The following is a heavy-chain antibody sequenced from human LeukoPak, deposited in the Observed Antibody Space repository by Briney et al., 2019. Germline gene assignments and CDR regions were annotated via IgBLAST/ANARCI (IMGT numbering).Heavy chain of an antibody. V-gene: IGHV3-23*01. Sequence: PGGSLRLSCAASGFTFSSYAMSWVRQAPGKGLEWVSAITGDAYTTYYADSVRGRFTISRDNSRNMLYLQVNSLRAEDTAVYYCAKRGAGGKLFDCWGRGTLVTVSS. CDR1: GFTFSSYA. CDR3: AKRGAGGKLFDC. J-gene: IGHJ4*02. D-gene: IGHD6-13*01. CDR2: ITGDAYTT.